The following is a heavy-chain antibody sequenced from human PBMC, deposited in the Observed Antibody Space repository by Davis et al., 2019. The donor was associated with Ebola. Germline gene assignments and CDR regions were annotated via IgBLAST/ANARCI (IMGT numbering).Heavy chain of an antibody. V-gene: IGHV3-30*18. Sequence: PGGSLRLSCVASEFSFSTYVMSWVRQAPGKGLEWVAVISYDGSNKYYADSVKGRFTISRDNSKNTLYLQMNSLRAEDTAVYYCAKVSSAIVVVVAALDYWGQGTLVTVSS. CDR3: AKVSSAIVVVVAALDY. CDR2: ISYDGSNK. D-gene: IGHD2-15*01. CDR1: EFSFSTYV. J-gene: IGHJ4*02.